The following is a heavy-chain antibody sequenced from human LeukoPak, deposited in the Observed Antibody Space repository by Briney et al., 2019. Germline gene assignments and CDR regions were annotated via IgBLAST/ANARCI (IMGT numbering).Heavy chain of an antibody. D-gene: IGHD6-6*01. CDR3: AVVSSSVFAFDI. CDR2: IIPIFGTA. Sequence: ASVKVSCKASGYTFTSYYMHWVRQAPGQGLEWMGRIIPIFGTANYAQKFQGRVTITTDESTSTAYMELSSLRSEDTAVYYCAVVSSSVFAFDIWGQGTMVTVSS. J-gene: IGHJ3*02. CDR1: GYTFTSYY. V-gene: IGHV1-69*05.